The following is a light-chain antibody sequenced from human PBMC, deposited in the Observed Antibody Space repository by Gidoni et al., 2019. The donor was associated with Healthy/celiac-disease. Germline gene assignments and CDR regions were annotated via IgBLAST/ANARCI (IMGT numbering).Light chain of an antibody. CDR2: AAS. J-gene: IGKJ3*01. V-gene: IGKV1-39*01. Sequence: DIQMTQSPSSLSASVGDRVTITCRASKSISRYLNWYQQKPGKAPKLLIYAASSLQSGVPSSFSGSGSGTDFTLTISSLQPEDFATYYCQQSYSTPLFTFGPGTKVDIK. CDR1: KSISRY. CDR3: QQSYSTPLFT.